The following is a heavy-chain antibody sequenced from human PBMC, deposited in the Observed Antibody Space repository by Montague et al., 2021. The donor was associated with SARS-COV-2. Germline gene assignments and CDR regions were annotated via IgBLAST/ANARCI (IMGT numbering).Heavy chain of an antibody. CDR2: IDWDDDK. J-gene: IGHJ4*02. CDR3: ARMSYDILTGYYTAFDY. V-gene: IGHV2-70*01. Sequence: LIDWDDDKYNSTSLKTRLTISKDTSKNQVVLTMTNMDPVDTATYYCARMSYDILTGYYTAFDYWGQGTLVTVSS. D-gene: IGHD3-9*01.